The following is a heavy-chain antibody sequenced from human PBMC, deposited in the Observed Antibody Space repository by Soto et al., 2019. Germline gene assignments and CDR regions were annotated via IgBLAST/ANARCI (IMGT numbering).Heavy chain of an antibody. CDR3: ARWKIVGATIRQGFDY. V-gene: IGHV3-53*02. J-gene: IGHJ4*02. CDR1: GFTVSSNY. CDR2: IYSGGST. Sequence: EVQLVETGGGLIQPGGSLRLSCAASGFTVSSNYTSWVRQAPGKGLEWVSVIYSGGSTYYADSVKGRFTISRDNSKNTLYLQMNSLRAEDTAVYYCARWKIVGATIRQGFDYWGQGTLVTVSS. D-gene: IGHD1-26*01.